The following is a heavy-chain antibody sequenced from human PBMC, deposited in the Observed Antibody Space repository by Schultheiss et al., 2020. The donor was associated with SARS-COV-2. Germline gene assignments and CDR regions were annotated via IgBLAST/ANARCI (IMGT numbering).Heavy chain of an antibody. Sequence: GGSLRLSCEASGFSFSTRGMHWVRQAPGKGPEWVAIISYDGSHEMYADSVRGRFNISRDNAKDSLYLQMNSLRDEDTAVYYCARDDIVVLPGTMSAPDYYYYGMDVWGQGTTVTVSS. CDR2: ISYDGSHE. D-gene: IGHD2-2*01. J-gene: IGHJ6*02. CDR3: ARDDIVVLPGTMSAPDYYYYGMDV. V-gene: IGHV3-33*08. CDR1: GFSFSTRG.